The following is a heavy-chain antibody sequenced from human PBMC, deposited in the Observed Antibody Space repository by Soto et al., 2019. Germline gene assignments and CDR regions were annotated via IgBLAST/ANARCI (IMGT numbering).Heavy chain of an antibody. V-gene: IGHV4-39*01. J-gene: IGHJ1*01. CDR3: TIAVDGDFPH. CDR2: IYYSGST. Sequence: QLQLQESGPGLVKPSETLSLTCTVSGGSISSSSYYWGWIRQPPGKGLEWIGRIYYSGSTYYNPSLKSRVTISVDTSKNKFFLKLSSVTAADTAVYYCTIAVDGDFPHWGQGTLVTVSS. D-gene: IGHD6-19*01. CDR1: GGSISSSSYY.